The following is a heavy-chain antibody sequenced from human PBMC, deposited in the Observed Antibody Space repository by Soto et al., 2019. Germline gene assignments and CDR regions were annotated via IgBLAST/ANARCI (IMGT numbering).Heavy chain of an antibody. Sequence: GASVKVSCKASGYTFASYYMHWVRQAPGQGLEWMGIINPSGGSTSYAQKFQGRVTMTRDTSTSTVYMELSSLRSEDTAVYYCARGGQLYSRIAVAGAPAFDIWGQGTMVTVS. CDR2: INPSGGST. CDR3: ARGGQLYSRIAVAGAPAFDI. CDR1: GYTFASYY. V-gene: IGHV1-46*03. D-gene: IGHD6-19*01. J-gene: IGHJ3*02.